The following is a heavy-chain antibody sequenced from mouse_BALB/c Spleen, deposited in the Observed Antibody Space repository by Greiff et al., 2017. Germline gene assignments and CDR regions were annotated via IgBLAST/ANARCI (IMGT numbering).Heavy chain of an antibody. CDR2: ISYSGST. J-gene: IGHJ2*01. CDR1: GYSITSDYA. CDR3: ARRGVVATDY. Sequence: VQLQQSGPGLVKPSQSLSLTCTVTGYSITSDYAWNWIRQFPGNKLGWMGYISYSGSTSYNPSLKSRISITRDTSKNQFFLQLNSVTTEDTATYYCARRGVVATDYWGQGTTLTVSS. V-gene: IGHV3-2*02. D-gene: IGHD1-1*01.